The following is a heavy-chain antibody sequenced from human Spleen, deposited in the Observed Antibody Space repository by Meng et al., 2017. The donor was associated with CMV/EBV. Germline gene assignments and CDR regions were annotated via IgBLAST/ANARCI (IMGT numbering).Heavy chain of an antibody. CDR3: ARSRVDYDSWSGYYKPYYYGMDV. CDR1: GGSFSGYY. D-gene: IGHD3-3*01. CDR2: INHSGST. V-gene: IGHV4-34*01. Sequence: SETLSLTCAVYGGSFSGYYWSWIRQPPGKGLEWIGEINHSGSTNYNPSLKSRVTISVDTSKNQFSLKLSSVTAADTAVYYCARSRVDYDSWSGYYKPYYYGMDVWGQGTTVTVSS. J-gene: IGHJ6*02.